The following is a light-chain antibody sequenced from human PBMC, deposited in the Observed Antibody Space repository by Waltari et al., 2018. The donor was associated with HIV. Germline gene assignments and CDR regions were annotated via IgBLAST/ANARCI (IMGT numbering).Light chain of an antibody. Sequence: SYVLTQPLSVSVAPGQTARITCGANNIGGKSVRWYQQKPGQAPMLVVYDDADRPSGIPERFSGSNSGNAATLTISRVEAGDEADYYCQVWDSSTDHVVFGGGTKLTVL. CDR3: QVWDSSTDHVV. CDR2: DDA. V-gene: IGLV3-21*02. CDR1: NIGGKS. J-gene: IGLJ2*01.